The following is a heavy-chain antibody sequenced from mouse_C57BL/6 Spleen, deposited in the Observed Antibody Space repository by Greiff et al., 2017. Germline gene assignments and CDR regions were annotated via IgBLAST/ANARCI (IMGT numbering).Heavy chain of an antibody. CDR2: IYPGDGYT. J-gene: IGHJ3*01. D-gene: IGHD2-3*01. CDR3: TREEIYDGYPAWFAY. CDR1: GYAFSSYW. Sequence: QVQLQQSGAELVKPGASVKISCKASGYAFSSYWMNWVKQRPGKGLEWIGQIYPGDGYTNYNGKFKGKATLTADKSSSTAYMQLSSLTSEDSAVYFCTREEIYDGYPAWFAYWGQGTLVTVSA. V-gene: IGHV1-80*01.